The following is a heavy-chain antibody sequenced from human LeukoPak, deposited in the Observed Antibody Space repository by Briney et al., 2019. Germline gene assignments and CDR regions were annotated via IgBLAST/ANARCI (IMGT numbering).Heavy chain of an antibody. Sequence: PSETLSLTSTVAGGSISSYYWSWIRQPPGKGLEWLGYTYYSVSTNYNPALKTRATISVDTSKNQFSRKLSSVTAADTAVYYCARDRGYSYGYYYGMAVWGQGTTVTVSS. D-gene: IGHD5-18*01. CDR3: ARDRGYSYGYYYGMAV. CDR1: GGSISSYY. J-gene: IGHJ6*02. CDR2: TYYSVST. V-gene: IGHV4-59*01.